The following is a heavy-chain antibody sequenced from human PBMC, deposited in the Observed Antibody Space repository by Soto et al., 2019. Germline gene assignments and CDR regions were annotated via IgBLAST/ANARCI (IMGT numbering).Heavy chain of an antibody. J-gene: IGHJ4*02. CDR2: FDPEDGET. D-gene: IGHD1-1*01. Sequence: QVQLLQSGAEVKKPGASVKVSCKVSGHTLTELSIHWVRQAPGRGLEWMGGFDPEDGETIFAQKFQGRVTMTEDTSTDSTSMELTSLRSEDTAVYYCAAGGTRWLHSPFDYWGQGTLVTISS. CDR3: AAGGTRWLHSPFDY. V-gene: IGHV1-24*01. CDR1: GHTLTELS.